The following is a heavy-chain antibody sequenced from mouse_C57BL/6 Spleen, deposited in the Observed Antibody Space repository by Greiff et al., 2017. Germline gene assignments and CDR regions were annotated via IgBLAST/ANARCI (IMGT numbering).Heavy chain of an antibody. V-gene: IGHV1-69*01. CDR1: GYTFTSYW. CDR2: IDPSDSYT. CDR3: ARLAYGYDAC. Sequence: QVQLQQPGAELVMPGASVKLSCKASGYTFTSYWMHWVKQRPGQGLEWIGEIDPSDSYTNYNQKFKGKSTLTVDKSSSTAYMQLSSLTSEDSAVYYCARLAYGYDACWGQGTLVTVAA. J-gene: IGHJ3*01. D-gene: IGHD2-2*01.